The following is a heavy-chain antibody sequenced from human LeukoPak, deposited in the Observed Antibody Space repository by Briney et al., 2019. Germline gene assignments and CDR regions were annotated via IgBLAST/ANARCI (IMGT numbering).Heavy chain of an antibody. J-gene: IGHJ4*02. CDR3: ARSDQYDSSGYPFDY. CDR2: IYYSGST. D-gene: IGHD3-22*01. V-gene: IGHV4-30-4*01. CDR1: GGSISSGDYY. Sequence: SQTLSLTCTVSGGSISSGDYYWSWIRQPPGKGLEWIGYIYYSGSTYYNPSLKSRVTISVDTSKNRFSLKLSSVTAADTAVYYCARSDQYDSSGYPFDYWGQGTLVTVSS.